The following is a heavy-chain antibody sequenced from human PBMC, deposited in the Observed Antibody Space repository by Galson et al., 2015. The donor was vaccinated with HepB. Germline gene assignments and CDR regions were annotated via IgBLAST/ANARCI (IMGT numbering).Heavy chain of an antibody. CDR2: IYAAPIKT. Sequence: SLRLSCAASGFNFRNYGMHWVRQAPGKGLEWVSSIYAAPIKTYYIDSVKGRFTISRDNSKNTLYLQMNGLRVEDTAVYYCAKGADYHGPGNYQNWFDPWGQGTLVIVSA. CDR3: AKGADYHGPGNYQNWFDP. D-gene: IGHD3-10*01. V-gene: IGHV3-23*01. CDR1: GFNFRNYG. J-gene: IGHJ5*02.